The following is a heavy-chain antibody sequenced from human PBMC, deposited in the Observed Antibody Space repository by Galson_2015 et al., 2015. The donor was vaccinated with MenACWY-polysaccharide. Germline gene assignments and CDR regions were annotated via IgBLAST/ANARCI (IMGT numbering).Heavy chain of an antibody. CDR3: AKESRAGQDFDY. CDR2: ISDSGGNT. D-gene: IGHD6-19*01. V-gene: IGHV3-23*01. CDR1: GFTFRSYV. J-gene: IGHJ4*02. Sequence: SLRLSCAASGFTFRSYVMNWVRQAPGKGLEWVSTISDSGGNTYYLDSVKGRFTISRDNSKNTLYLQMNSLRAEDAAIYYCAKESRAGQDFDYWGQGTLVTVSS.